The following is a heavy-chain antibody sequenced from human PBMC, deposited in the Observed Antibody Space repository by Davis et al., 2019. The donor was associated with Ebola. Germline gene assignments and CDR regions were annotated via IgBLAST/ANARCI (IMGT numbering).Heavy chain of an antibody. J-gene: IGHJ5*02. Sequence: MPSEILSLTCTVSGGSISSGDYYWSWIRQPPGKGLEWIGEINHSGSTNYNPSLKSRVTISVDTSKNQFSLKLSSVTAADTAVYYCASVAPAAGRFDPWGQGTLVTVSS. V-gene: IGHV4-39*07. CDR1: GGSISSGDYY. CDR2: INHSGST. CDR3: ASVAPAAGRFDP. D-gene: IGHD2-2*01.